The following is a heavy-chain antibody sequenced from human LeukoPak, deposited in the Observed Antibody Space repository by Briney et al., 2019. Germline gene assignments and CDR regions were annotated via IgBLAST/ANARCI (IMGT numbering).Heavy chain of an antibody. D-gene: IGHD6-19*01. CDR2: ISSSSSYM. J-gene: IGHJ6*03. CDR1: GFTFSSYS. CDR3: AREEYSSGWYRYYYMDV. Sequence: GGSLRLSCAASGFTFSSYSMNWVRQAPGKGLEWVSSISSSSSYMYYADSVKGRFTISRDNAKNSLYLQMNSLRAEDTAVYYCAREEYSSGWYRYYYMDVWGKGTTVTVSS. V-gene: IGHV3-21*01.